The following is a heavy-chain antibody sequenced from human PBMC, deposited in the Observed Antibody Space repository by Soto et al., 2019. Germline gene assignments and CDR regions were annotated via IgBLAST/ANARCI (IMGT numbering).Heavy chain of an antibody. J-gene: IGHJ3*01. Sequence: QVHLIQSGAEVKKPRSSVKVSCKAAGGTFNTYTLFWVRQAPGHGLEWMGRIIPMLPVTNSAQKFQGRLTLTAHKSTGTAFMALTSLTSDDTAVYYCSIGSWSAETFDVWGQGTMVTVSS. CDR2: IIPMLPVT. CDR3: SIGSWSAETFDV. V-gene: IGHV1-69*02. CDR1: GGTFNTYT. D-gene: IGHD2-2*01.